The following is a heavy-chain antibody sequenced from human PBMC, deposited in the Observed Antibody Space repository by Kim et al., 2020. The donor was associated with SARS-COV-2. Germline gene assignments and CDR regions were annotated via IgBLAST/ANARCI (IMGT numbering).Heavy chain of an antibody. Sequence: PPLRSRVTISVDASKNPFSLRLSSVTAADTAVYYCARQRTSSGWYNFDYWGQGTLVTVSS. CDR3: ARQRTSSGWYNFDY. V-gene: IGHV4-61*07. D-gene: IGHD6-19*01. J-gene: IGHJ4*02.